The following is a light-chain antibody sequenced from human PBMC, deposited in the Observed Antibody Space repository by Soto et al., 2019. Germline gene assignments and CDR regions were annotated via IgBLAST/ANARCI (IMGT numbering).Light chain of an antibody. J-gene: IGKJ2*01. Sequence: DIQMTPSPSTLSASVGDRVTITCRASQSINSWLAWYQQRPGKAPKLLIYKASSLESGVPSRFSGSESGTEFTLTISSLQPDDFATYYCQQYDKYPYTFGQGTKLEIK. CDR3: QQYDKYPYT. CDR2: KAS. V-gene: IGKV1-5*03. CDR1: QSINSW.